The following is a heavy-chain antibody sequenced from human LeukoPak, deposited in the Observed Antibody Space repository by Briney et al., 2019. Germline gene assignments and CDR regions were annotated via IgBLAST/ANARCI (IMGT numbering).Heavy chain of an antibody. J-gene: IGHJ4*02. CDR3: ARGNIVVEASVPEYYFDY. CDR2: INPYSGGT. V-gene: IGHV1-2*02. Sequence: ASVKVSCKASGSPFGDYYIHWVLQAPGQGLEWMGWINPYSGGTNYAQKFQGSVTMTRDTSISTAYLEVSGLTSDDTAVYYCARGNIVVEASVPEYYFDYWGQGTLVTVSS. D-gene: IGHD2-15*01. CDR1: GSPFGDYY.